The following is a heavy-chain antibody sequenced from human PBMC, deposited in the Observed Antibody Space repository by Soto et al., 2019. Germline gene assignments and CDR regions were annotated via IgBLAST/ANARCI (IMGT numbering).Heavy chain of an antibody. CDR3: LSARFDS. Sequence: PSXTRSLTCAGYGGSFTANYWTWIRQSPGKGLEWIGEINHLGSTNYSPSLQNRATILIDTSNNQFSLKLTFVTAADTAVYYCLSARFDSWGRGILVTVS. CDR1: GGSFTANY. J-gene: IGHJ4*02. V-gene: IGHV4-34*01. CDR2: INHLGST.